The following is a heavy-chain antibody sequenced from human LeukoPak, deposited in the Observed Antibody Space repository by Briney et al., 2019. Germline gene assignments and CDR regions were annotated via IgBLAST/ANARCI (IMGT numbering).Heavy chain of an antibody. Sequence: PGGSLRLSCAASGFTVSSNSMSWVRQAPGKGLEWVSVIYSGGTTYYVDSVRGRFTISRDNSKNTLYLQMNSLRAEDTAVYYCARDGCGNNYMDVWGKGTTVTVSS. D-gene: IGHD1/OR15-1a*01. CDR1: GFTVSSNS. V-gene: IGHV3-53*01. J-gene: IGHJ6*03. CDR2: IYSGGTT. CDR3: ARDGCGNNYMDV.